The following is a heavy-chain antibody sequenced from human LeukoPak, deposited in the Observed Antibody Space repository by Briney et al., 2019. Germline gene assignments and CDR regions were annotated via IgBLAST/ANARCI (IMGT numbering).Heavy chain of an antibody. CDR2: IRGSGGST. J-gene: IGHJ4*02. CDR1: GFTFSSHV. CDR3: ARVGGAYCGGDCLDY. V-gene: IGHV3-23*01. Sequence: GGSLRLSCAASGFTFSSHVMSWVRQAPGKGLEWVSAIRGSGGSTYYADSVKGRFTISRDNSKNTLYLQMNSLRAEDTAVYYCARVGGAYCGGDCLDYWGQGTLVTVSS. D-gene: IGHD2-21*02.